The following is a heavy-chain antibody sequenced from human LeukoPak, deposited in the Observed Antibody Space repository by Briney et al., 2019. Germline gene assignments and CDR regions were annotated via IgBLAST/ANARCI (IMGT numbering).Heavy chain of an antibody. J-gene: IGHJ4*02. CDR3: ARVSVGRYYFDN. CDR2: INPDGSTT. D-gene: IGHD3-3*02. CDR1: GFTFSSYW. Sequence: PGRSLRLSCAASGFTFSSYWMHWVRQAPGKGLVWVSRINPDGSTTSYADSVKGRFTISRDSAKNTLYLQMNSLRAEDTAVYYCARVSVGRYYFDNWGQGTPVTVS. V-gene: IGHV3-74*01.